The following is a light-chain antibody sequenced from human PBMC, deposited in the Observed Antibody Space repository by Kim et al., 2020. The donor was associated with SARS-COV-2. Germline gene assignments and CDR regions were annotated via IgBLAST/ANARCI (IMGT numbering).Light chain of an antibody. CDR1: QGISSY. Sequence: APVGDRVTITCRASQGISSYLAWYQQKPGKAPKLLIYAASTLQSGVPSRFGGSGSGTEFTLTISSLQPEDFATYYCQQLNSYPRDTFGQGTKLEIK. V-gene: IGKV1-9*01. CDR3: QQLNSYPRDT. J-gene: IGKJ2*01. CDR2: AAS.